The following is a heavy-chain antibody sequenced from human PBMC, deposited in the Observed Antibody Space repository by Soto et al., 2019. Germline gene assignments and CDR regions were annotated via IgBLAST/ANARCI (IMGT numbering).Heavy chain of an antibody. CDR3: ARDFREVYSSGWYYFDY. V-gene: IGHV4-31*03. CDR2: IYYSGST. CDR1: GGSISSGGYY. D-gene: IGHD6-19*01. J-gene: IGHJ4*02. Sequence: PSETLSLTCTVSGGSISSGGYYWSWIRQHPGKGLEWIGYIYYSGSTYYNPSLKSRVTISVDTSKNQFSLKLSSVTAADTAVYYCARDFREVYSSGWYYFDYWGQGTLVTVSS.